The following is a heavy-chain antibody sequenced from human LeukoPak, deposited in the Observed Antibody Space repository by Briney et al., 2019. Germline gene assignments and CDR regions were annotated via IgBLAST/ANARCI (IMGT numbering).Heavy chain of an antibody. CDR1: GYTFTGYY. J-gene: IGHJ3*02. CDR3: ARIRGTRSNAFDI. V-gene: IGHV1-2*02. Sequence: ASVKVSCKASGYTFTGYYMHWVRQAPGQGLEWMGWINPNSGGTNYAQKFQCRVTMTRDTSISTAYMELSRLRSDDTAVYYCARIRGTRSNAFDIWGQGTMVTVSS. D-gene: IGHD3-16*01. CDR2: INPNSGGT.